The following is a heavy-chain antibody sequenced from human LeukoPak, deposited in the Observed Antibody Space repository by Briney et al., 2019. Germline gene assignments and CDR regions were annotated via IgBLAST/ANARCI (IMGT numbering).Heavy chain of an antibody. CDR1: GGSISSSSYY. V-gene: IGHV4-39*01. CDR3: ARGSDSYYYYYMDV. Sequence: PSETLSLTCTVSGGSISSSSYYWGWIRQPPGKGLEWIGSIYYSGSTYYNPSLKSRVTISVDTSKNQFSLKLSSVTAADTAVYYCARGSDSYYYYYMDVWGKGTTVTISS. CDR2: IYYSGST. J-gene: IGHJ6*03. D-gene: IGHD3-10*01.